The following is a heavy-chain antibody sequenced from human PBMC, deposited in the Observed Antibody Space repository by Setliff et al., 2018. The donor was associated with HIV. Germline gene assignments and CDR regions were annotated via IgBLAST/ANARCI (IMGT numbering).Heavy chain of an antibody. CDR3: ARHLLRGYIYIVFDY. J-gene: IGHJ4*02. V-gene: IGHV1-2*02. CDR2: INPNNGGT. Sequence: ASVKVSCKASGYTFTGYYMHWVRQAPGQGLEWMGWINPNNGGTNYAQKFQGRVTMTRDTSISTAYMEVSRLRSDDTAVYYCARHLLRGYIYIVFDYWGQGTLVTSPQ. D-gene: IGHD5-18*01. CDR1: GYTFTGYY.